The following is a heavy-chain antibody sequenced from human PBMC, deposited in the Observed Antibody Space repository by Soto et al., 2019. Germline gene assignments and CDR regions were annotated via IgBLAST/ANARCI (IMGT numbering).Heavy chain of an antibody. D-gene: IGHD3-9*01. CDR2: ISSDGDIT. J-gene: IGHJ5*02. Sequence: GVPMRLPCSVLGFNFRAYSMHRVRQAPGKGLQYVSTISSDGDITYYADSVKGRFTISRDNSKNTLYLQMNSLRPEDTAVYYCVKVSTFYDILTVYYSTNFFDLWGQGTLVTV. CDR3: VKVSTFYDILTVYYSTNFFDL. CDR1: GFNFRAYS. V-gene: IGHV3-64D*06.